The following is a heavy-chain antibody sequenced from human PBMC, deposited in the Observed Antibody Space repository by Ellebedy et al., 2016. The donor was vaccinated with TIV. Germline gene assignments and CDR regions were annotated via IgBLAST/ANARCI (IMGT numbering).Heavy chain of an antibody. CDR3: ARAGPDLVELLMNGPSAFWYFDV. Sequence: AASVKVSCKPSGFTFTSYGFSWVRQAPGQGLEWMGWISAYNGRTDYAQKFQDRVTMTTDSSTNTAYMELRSLRSDDTAVYYCARAGPDLVELLMNGPSAFWYFDVWGRGTLLTVSS. CDR1: GFTFTSYG. V-gene: IGHV1-18*01. J-gene: IGHJ2*01. D-gene: IGHD1-7*01. CDR2: ISAYNGRT.